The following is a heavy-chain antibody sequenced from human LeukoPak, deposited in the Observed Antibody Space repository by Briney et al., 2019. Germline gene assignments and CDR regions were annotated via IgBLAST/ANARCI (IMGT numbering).Heavy chain of an antibody. J-gene: IGHJ4*02. CDR2: INSDGSST. Sequence: GGSLRLSCAASGFTFSSYWMHWVRHAPGKGLVWVSRINSDGSSTGYADSVKGRFTISRDNAKNTLYLQMNSLRAEDTAVYYCARDDHPYYFDYWGQGTLVTVSS. CDR1: GFTFSSYW. CDR3: ARDDHPYYFDY. V-gene: IGHV3-74*01.